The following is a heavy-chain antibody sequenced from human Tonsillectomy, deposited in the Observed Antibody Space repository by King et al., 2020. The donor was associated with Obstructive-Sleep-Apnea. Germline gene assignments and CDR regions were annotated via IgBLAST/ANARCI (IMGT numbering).Heavy chain of an antibody. CDR2: ISYDGSNK. J-gene: IGHJ6*02. D-gene: IGHD2-15*01. Sequence: VQLVESGGGVVQPGRSLRLSCAASGFTFSIYAMHWVRPAPGKGLEWVAVISYDGSNKYYADSVKGRFTISRDNSKNTLYLQMNSLRAEDTAVYYCASDIVEAPTHYYYGMDVWGQGTTVTVSS. CDR1: GFTFSIYA. CDR3: ASDIVEAPTHYYYGMDV. V-gene: IGHV3-30*14.